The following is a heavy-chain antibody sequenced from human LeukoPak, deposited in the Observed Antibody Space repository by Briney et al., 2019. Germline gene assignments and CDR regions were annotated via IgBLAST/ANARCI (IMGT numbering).Heavy chain of an antibody. V-gene: IGHV4-39*07. D-gene: IGHD1-14*01. J-gene: IGHJ4*02. CDR1: GGSISSSSYY. CDR2: IYYSGST. Sequence: SETLSLTCTVSGGSISSSSYYWGWIRQAPEKGLEWIGSIYYSGSTYYNPSLKSRVSISVDTSKNQFSLKLTSVTAADTAVYYCARAPEYGLYYFDYWGQGTLVTVSS. CDR3: ARAPEYGLYYFDY.